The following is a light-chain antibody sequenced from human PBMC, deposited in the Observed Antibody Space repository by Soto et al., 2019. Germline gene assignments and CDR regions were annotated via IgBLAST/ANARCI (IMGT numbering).Light chain of an antibody. CDR1: QAISNY. V-gene: IGKV1-17*01. J-gene: IGKJ1*01. CDR2: AES. Sequence: DIQMTQSPSSLSASVGDRRTITCRSSQAISNYVSWYQQEPRKDPRILIYAESSLQSGVQSRFSASGSGTDFTLTISSLQPEDFATYYCQQLKSYHPPLGPGTQLDLK. CDR3: QQLKSYHPP.